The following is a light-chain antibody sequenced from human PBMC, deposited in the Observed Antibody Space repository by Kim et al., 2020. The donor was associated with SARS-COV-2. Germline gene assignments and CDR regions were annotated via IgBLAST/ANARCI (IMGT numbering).Light chain of an antibody. Sequence: EIVMTQSPATLSVSPGERATLSCRASQSVNSNLAWYQQKPGQAPRLLIYGASSRATGISARFSGSGSGTDFALTITSLQSEDFAVYYCQQYSYWPLTFGGGNKVDIK. CDR3: QQYSYWPLT. J-gene: IGKJ4*01. V-gene: IGKV3D-15*01. CDR2: GAS. CDR1: QSVNSN.